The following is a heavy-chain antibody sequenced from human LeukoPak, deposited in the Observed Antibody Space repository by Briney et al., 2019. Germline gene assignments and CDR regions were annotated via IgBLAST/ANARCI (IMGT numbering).Heavy chain of an antibody. J-gene: IGHJ6*03. CDR2: IWYDGSNK. CDR3: ARGVAGTAPGYYYYYMDV. D-gene: IGHD6-19*01. CDR1: GFTFSSYG. Sequence: GGSLRLSCAASGFTFSSYGMHWVRQASGKGLEWVAVIWYDGSNKYYADSVKGRFTISRDNSKNTLYLQMNSLRAEDTAVYYCARGVAGTAPGYYYYYMDVWGKGTTVTVSS. V-gene: IGHV3-33*01.